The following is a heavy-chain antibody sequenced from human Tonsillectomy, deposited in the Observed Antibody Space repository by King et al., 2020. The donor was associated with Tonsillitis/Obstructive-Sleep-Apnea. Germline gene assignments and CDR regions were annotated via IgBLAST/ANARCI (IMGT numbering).Heavy chain of an antibody. D-gene: IGHD3-22*01. V-gene: IGHV3-30*04. CDR2: ISYDGSNK. Sequence: VQLVESGGGVVQPGRSLRLSCAASGFTFSRYAIHWVRQGPGKGLEWVAVISYDGSNKYYADSVEGRFTISRDNSKNTLYLQMNSLGAEDTAMYYCAREGIYDTSGYADAFDIWGQGKMVTVSS. J-gene: IGHJ3*02. CDR3: AREGIYDTSGYADAFDI. CDR1: GFTFSRYA.